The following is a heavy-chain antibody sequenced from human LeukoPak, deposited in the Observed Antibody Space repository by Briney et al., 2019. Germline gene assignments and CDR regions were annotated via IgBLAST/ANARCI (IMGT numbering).Heavy chain of an antibody. D-gene: IGHD4-17*01. CDR3: ARDGTTVTTYDY. CDR2: ISSSSSYI. J-gene: IGHJ4*02. CDR1: GFTFSSYS. V-gene: IGHV3-21*01. Sequence: GGSLRLSCAASGFTFSSYSMNWVRQAPGKGLEWVSSISSSSSYIYYADSVKGRFTISRDNAKNSLYLQMDSLRAEDTAVYYCARDGTTVTTYDYWGQGTLVTVSS.